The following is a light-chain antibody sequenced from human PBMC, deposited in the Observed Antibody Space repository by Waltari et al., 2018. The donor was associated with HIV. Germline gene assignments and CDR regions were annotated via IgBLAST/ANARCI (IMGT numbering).Light chain of an antibody. CDR2: WAS. CDR1: PSVLYSSNNNNY. CDR3: QQYYSVPWT. Sequence: DIVMTQSPDSLAVSLGERATFNCKSSPSVLYSSNNNNYLAWYPQKPGQPPKLLFYWASARESGVPDRFRGSGSETDFTLTISGLQAEDVAVYYCQQYYSVPWTFGQGTKVEIK. V-gene: IGKV4-1*01. J-gene: IGKJ1*01.